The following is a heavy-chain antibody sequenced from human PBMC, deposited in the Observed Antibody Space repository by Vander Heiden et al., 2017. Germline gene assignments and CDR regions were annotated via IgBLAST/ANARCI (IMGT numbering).Heavy chain of an antibody. D-gene: IGHD2-2*01. Sequence: QVQLQQWGAGLLKPSETLSLTCAVYGGSFSGYYWSWIRQPPGKGLEWIGEINHSGSTNYNPSLKRRVTISVDTSKNQFSLKLSSVTAAETAVYYCARPRYCSSTSCYGGLFDYWGQGTLVTVSS. CDR3: ARPRYCSSTSCYGGLFDY. CDR2: INHSGST. V-gene: IGHV4-34*01. J-gene: IGHJ4*02. CDR1: GGSFSGYY.